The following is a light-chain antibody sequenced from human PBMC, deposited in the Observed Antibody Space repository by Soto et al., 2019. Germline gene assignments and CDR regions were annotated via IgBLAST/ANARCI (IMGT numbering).Light chain of an antibody. CDR2: VAS. CDR1: QGIGSY. CDR3: QQLNTYPA. V-gene: IGKV1-9*01. Sequence: DLPLTQSPSFLSASVGDRVTITCRASQGIGSYLGWYQQAPGKAPKLLIYVASTLQSGVPSRFSGSGSGTEFALTISSLQPEDVATYFCQQLNTYPAFGGGTKVEI. J-gene: IGKJ4*01.